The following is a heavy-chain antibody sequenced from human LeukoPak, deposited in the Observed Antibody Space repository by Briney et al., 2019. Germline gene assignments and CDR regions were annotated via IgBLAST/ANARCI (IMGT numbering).Heavy chain of an antibody. J-gene: IGHJ3*02. CDR3: ARVKVVPAAMSVGAFDI. CDR1: GFTFSDYY. Sequence: GGSLRLSCAASGFTFSDYYMSWIRQAPGKGLEWVSYISSSGSTIYYADSVKGRFTISRDNAKNSLYLQMNSLRAEDTAVYYCARVKVVPAAMSVGAFDIWGQGTMVTVSS. CDR2: ISSSGSTI. D-gene: IGHD2-2*01. V-gene: IGHV3-11*04.